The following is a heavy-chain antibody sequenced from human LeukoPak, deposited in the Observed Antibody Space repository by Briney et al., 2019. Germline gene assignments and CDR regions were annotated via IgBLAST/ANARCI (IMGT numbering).Heavy chain of an antibody. Sequence: GGSLRLSCAASGFTFSSHVMSWVRPAPGKGLEWVSLIYSGGSTYYADSVKGRFTISRDNSKNTLYLQMNSLRAEDTAVYYCARMAWDGDYVDGYWGQGTLVTVSS. CDR1: GFTFSSHV. J-gene: IGHJ4*02. D-gene: IGHD4-17*01. V-gene: IGHV3-53*01. CDR3: ARMAWDGDYVDGY. CDR2: IYSGGST.